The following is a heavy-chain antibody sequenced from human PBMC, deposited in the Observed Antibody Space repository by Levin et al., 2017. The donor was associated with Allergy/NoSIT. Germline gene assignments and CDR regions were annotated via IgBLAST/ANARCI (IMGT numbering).Heavy chain of an antibody. J-gene: IGHJ6*03. V-gene: IGHV4-59*01. CDR1: GGSISSYY. CDR3: ARGGYYYMDV. CDR2: IYYSGST. Sequence: ESLKISCTVSGGSISSYYWSWIRQPPGKGLEWIGYIYYSGSTSYNPSLKSRVTISVDTSKNQFSLKLSSVTAADTAVYYCARGGYYYMDVWGKGTTVTVSS.